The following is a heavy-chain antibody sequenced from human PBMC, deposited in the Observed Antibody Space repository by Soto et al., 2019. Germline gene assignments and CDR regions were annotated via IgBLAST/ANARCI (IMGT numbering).Heavy chain of an antibody. CDR2: IYPGDSDT. CDR3: ARHMEAHSHFYYGMDV. Sequence: GESLKISCKGSGYNFNTYWTAWVRQMPGKGLEWMGFIYPGDSDTRYSPSFQGQVTISADKSTNTAYLQWRTLKASDTAIYYCARHMEAHSHFYYGMDVWGQGTTVTVSS. D-gene: IGHD3-10*01. CDR1: GYNFNTYW. V-gene: IGHV5-51*01. J-gene: IGHJ6*02.